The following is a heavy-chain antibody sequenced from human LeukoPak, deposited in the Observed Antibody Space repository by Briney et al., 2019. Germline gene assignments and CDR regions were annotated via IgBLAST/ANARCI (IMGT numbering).Heavy chain of an antibody. CDR1: GYSFTSYY. D-gene: IGHD6-19*01. J-gene: IGHJ5*02. Sequence: DSLKVSCKASGYSFTSYYMYWVRQAPGQGLEWMGIINPSGGSTSYAQKFQGRVTMTRDTSTRTVYVELSSLRSEDTAVYYCARESDSGYSSSFNWFDPWGQGTLVTVSS. CDR2: INPSGGST. CDR3: ARESDSGYSSSFNWFDP. V-gene: IGHV1-46*01.